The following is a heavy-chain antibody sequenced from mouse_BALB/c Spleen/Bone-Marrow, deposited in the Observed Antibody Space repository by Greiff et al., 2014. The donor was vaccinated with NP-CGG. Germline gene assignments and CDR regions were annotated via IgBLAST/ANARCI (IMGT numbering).Heavy chain of an antibody. CDR2: IDPANDNT. D-gene: IGHD1-1*01. V-gene: IGHV14-3*02. Sequence: VQLQQSGSELMKPGASVKLSCTASGFNIKDTYMHWVKQRPEQGLEWIGRIDPANDNTKYDPKFQGKATIAADTSSNTAYLQLSSLTSEDTAVYYCVLDYGSSPFGYWGQGTTLTVSS. CDR1: GFNIKDTY. CDR3: VLDYGSSPFGY. J-gene: IGHJ2*01.